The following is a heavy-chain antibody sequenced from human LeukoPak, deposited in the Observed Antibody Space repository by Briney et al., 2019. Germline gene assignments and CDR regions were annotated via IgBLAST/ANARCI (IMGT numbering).Heavy chain of an antibody. CDR1: GGSISSSSNY. CDR3: ARHDTIFGVVNPTDAFDI. J-gene: IGHJ3*02. V-gene: IGHV4-39*01. CDR2: IYYSGST. Sequence: SETLSLTCTVSGGSISSSSNYWGWIRQPPGKGLEWIGSIYYSGSTHYNPSLKSRVTISVDTSKKQFSLKLSSVTAADTAVYYCARHDTIFGVVNPTDAFDIWGQGTMVTVSS. D-gene: IGHD3-3*01.